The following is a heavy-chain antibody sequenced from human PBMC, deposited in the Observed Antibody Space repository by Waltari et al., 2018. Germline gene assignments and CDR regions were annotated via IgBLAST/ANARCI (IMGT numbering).Heavy chain of an antibody. D-gene: IGHD3-22*01. Sequence: QLQLQESGPGLVKPSETLSLTCTVSGGSISSSSYYWGWIRQPPGRGLEWIGSIYYSGSTYYNASLKRRVTISVDTSKNQFSLKLSSVTDADTAVYYCARHDGAPDYDDSSGCIDYWGQGTLVTVSS. J-gene: IGHJ4*02. CDR2: IYYSGST. CDR3: ARHDGAPDYDDSSGCIDY. V-gene: IGHV4-39*01. CDR1: GGSISSSSYY.